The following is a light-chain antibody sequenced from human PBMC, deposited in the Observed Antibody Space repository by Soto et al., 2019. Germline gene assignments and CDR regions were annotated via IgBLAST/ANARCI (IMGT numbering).Light chain of an antibody. J-gene: IGKJ4*01. CDR2: GAS. V-gene: IGKV3-20*01. CDR3: QQYGISPFT. Sequence: EVVLTQSPGTLSLSQGARATSSCRAGQFVSSTYLAWYQQRPGQAPRLLIYGASSRATGIPDRFSGGGSETDFTLTISRLESEDSAVYYCQQYGISPFTFGGGTKVDIK. CDR1: QFVSSTY.